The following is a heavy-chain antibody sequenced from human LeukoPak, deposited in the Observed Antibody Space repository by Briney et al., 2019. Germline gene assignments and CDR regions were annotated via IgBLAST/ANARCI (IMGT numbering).Heavy chain of an antibody. CDR2: IYSGGST. Sequence: GGSLRLSCAASGFTVSSNYMSWVRQAPGKGLEWVSVIYSGGSTYYADSVKGRFTISRDNAKNSLYLQMNSLRDEDTAVYYCARDLRGSYARNWGQGTLVTVPS. D-gene: IGHD5/OR15-5a*01. J-gene: IGHJ4*02. CDR1: GFTVSSNY. V-gene: IGHV3-53*01. CDR3: ARDLRGSYARN.